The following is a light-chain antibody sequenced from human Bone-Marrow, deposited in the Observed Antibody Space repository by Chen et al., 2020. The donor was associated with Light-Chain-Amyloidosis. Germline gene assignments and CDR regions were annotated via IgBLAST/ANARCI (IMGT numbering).Light chain of an antibody. V-gene: IGLV2-8*01. CDR1: NSDVGRYDY. Sequence: SPLTHPPAAAGSPGQSLTISSTGTNSDVGRYDYVPWYQQHPGKAPKFLIYEVIKRSSGVPGRFSGSKSGNTASLTVSGLQAEDEADYYCCSYAGDSWVFGGGTKLTVL. CDR2: EVI. J-gene: IGLJ3*02. CDR3: CSYAGDSWV.